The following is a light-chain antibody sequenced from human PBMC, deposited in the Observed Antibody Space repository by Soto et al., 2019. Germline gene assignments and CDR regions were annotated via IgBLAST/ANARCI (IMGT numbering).Light chain of an antibody. J-gene: IGKJ4*01. CDR3: LQDYTYPRT. CDR2: DAS. Sequence: DIQMTQSPSTLSASVGDRVTITCRASQSINSWLAWYQQKPGKDPNLLIYDASSLQSGVPSRFSGSGSGTDFNLTITRLQTEDFAIYDCLQDYTYPRTFGGGTKVDIK. CDR1: QSINSW. V-gene: IGKV1-5*01.